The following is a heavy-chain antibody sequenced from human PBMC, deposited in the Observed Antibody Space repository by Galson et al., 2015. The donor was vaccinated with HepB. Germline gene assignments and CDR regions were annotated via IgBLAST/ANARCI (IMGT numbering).Heavy chain of an antibody. Sequence: SVKVSCKASGYTFTSYYMHWVRQAPGQGLEWMGIINPSGGSTSYAQKFQGRVTMTRDTSTSTVYMELSSLRSEDTAVYYCARDRGDPYGDTPSMGYWGQGTLVTVSS. V-gene: IGHV1-46*03. CDR2: INPSGGST. CDR1: GYTFTSYY. CDR3: ARDRGDPYGDTPSMGY. D-gene: IGHD4-17*01. J-gene: IGHJ4*02.